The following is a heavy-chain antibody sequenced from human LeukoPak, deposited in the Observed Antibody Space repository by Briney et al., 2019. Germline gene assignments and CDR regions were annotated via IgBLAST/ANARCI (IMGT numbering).Heavy chain of an antibody. Sequence: GGSLRLSCAASGFTFSSYAMSWVRQAPGKVLEWVSAISGSGGSTYYADSVKGRFTISRDNSKNTLYLQMNSLRAEDTAVYYCAKAHYYDSSGFYYFDYWGQGTLVTVSS. CDR3: AKAHYYDSSGFYYFDY. V-gene: IGHV3-23*01. CDR1: GFTFSSYA. CDR2: ISGSGGST. J-gene: IGHJ4*02. D-gene: IGHD3-22*01.